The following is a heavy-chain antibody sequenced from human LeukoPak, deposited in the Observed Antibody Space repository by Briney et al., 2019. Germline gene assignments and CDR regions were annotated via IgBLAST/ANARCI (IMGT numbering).Heavy chain of an antibody. J-gene: IGHJ4*02. Sequence: SGTLSLTCTVSSDSISGYSWNWIRQPAGKGLEWIGRMDTGGNTNFIPSLKSRLTMSADTSKNQLSLKLASVTAADTAVYYCAKERRHFYRESTGFYPTGFYVDNWGRGILVTVSS. CDR1: SDSISGYS. V-gene: IGHV4-4*07. CDR2: MDTGGNT. D-gene: IGHD3-9*01. CDR3: AKERRHFYRESTGFYPTGFYVDN.